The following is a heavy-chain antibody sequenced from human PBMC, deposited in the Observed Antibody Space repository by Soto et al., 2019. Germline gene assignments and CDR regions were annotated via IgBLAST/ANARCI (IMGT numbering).Heavy chain of an antibody. J-gene: IGHJ6*02. CDR3: AKVITMVPRGYYYGMDV. CDR1: GFTFSSYG. Sequence: PVGSLRLSCAASGFTFSSYGMHWVRQAPGKGLEWVAVISYDGSNKYYADSVKGRFTISRDNSKNTLYLQMNSLRAEDTAVYYCAKVITMVPRGYYYGMDVWGQGTTVTVSS. D-gene: IGHD3-10*01. V-gene: IGHV3-30*18. CDR2: ISYDGSNK.